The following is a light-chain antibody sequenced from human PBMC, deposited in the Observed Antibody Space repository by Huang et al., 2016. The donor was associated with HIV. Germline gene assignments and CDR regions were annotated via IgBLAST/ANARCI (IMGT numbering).Light chain of an antibody. J-gene: IGKJ2*01. Sequence: DIQMTQFPTSLSASVEDRVTITCRAGQAIDKYLNRYQKKSGRAPRLLIYGASKLQSGVPSRFSGRASGTHFRLAINSLQPDDSAIYYCKQSYSTPRTFGQGPTWRS. V-gene: IGKV1-39*01. CDR2: GAS. CDR1: QAIDKY. CDR3: KQSYSTPRT.